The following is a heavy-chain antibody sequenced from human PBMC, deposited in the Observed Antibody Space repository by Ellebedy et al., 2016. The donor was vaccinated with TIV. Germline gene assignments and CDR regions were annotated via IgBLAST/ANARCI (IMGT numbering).Heavy chain of an antibody. J-gene: IGHJ3*01. CDR2: FDPEDGET. V-gene: IGHV1-24*01. CDR1: GGTFTSYA. D-gene: IGHD2-8*01. CDR3: ATDLRYCTNGVCFKRFDAFDV. Sequence: AASVKVSCKASGGTFTSYAFSWVRQAPGKGLEWMGGFDPEDGETTNAQKFQGRVTMTEDTSTDTAYMELSSLRSEDTAVYYCATDLRYCTNGVCFKRFDAFDVWGQGTMVTVSS.